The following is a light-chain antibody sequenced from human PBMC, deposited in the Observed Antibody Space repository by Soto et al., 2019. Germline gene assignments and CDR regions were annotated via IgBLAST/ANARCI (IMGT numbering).Light chain of an antibody. CDR2: KAS. V-gene: IGKV1-5*03. CDR1: QSISSL. Sequence: IQMTQSPSTLSASVGDRVTITCRASQSISSLLAWYQQKPGKAPKLLIYKASSLESGVPSRFSGSGSGTEFTLTISSLQPDDFATYYCQQYNSYPWTFGQGTKV. CDR3: QQYNSYPWT. J-gene: IGKJ1*01.